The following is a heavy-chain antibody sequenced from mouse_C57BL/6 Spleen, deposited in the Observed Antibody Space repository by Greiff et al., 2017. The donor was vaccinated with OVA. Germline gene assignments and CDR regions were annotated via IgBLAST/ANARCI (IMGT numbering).Heavy chain of an antibody. CDR3: AKWFYGYGDY. D-gene: IGHD2-2*01. V-gene: IGHV2-3*01. Sequence: VQLVESGPGLVAPSQSLSITCTASGFSLTSYGVSWVRQPPGKGLEWLGGIWGDGSRNYHSALISRLGISKDNSKSQVFLILNSLQTDDAAAYYCAKWFYGYGDYWGQGTTLTVSS. CDR2: IWGDGSR. J-gene: IGHJ2*01. CDR1: GFSLTSYG.